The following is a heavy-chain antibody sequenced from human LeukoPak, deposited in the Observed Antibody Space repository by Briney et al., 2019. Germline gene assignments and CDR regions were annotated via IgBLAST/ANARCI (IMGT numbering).Heavy chain of an antibody. CDR2: IQYDGSNQ. Sequence: PGGSLSLSCAASPFTFSSYGMRWVRQAPGKGLEWVAYIQYDGSNQQYADSVKGRFSISRDSSKSILYLQMNSLRAEDTAVYYCAKDRCSNGVGCYYYYMDVWGKGTTVTLSS. CDR1: PFTFSSYG. V-gene: IGHV3-30*02. D-gene: IGHD2-8*01. CDR3: AKDRCSNGVGCYYYYMDV. J-gene: IGHJ6*03.